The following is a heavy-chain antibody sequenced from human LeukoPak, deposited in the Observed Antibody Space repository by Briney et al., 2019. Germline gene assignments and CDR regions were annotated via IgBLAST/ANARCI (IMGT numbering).Heavy chain of an antibody. CDR2: ISGDGGST. CDR3: AKVRAYYYDSSGYYYPEAFDI. V-gene: IGHV3-43*02. D-gene: IGHD3-22*01. CDR1: GFTFDDYA. J-gene: IGHJ3*02. Sequence: PGGSLRLSCAASGFTFDDYAMHWVRQAPGKGLEWVSLISGDGGSTYYADSVKGRVTISRDNSKNSLYLQMNSLRTEDTALYYCAKVRAYYYDSSGYYYPEAFDIWGQGTMVTVSS.